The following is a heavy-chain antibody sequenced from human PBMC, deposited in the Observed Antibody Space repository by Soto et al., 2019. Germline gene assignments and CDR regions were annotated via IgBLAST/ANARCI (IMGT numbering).Heavy chain of an antibody. Sequence: LSLTCAVYGGSFSGYYWSWIRQPPGKGLEWIGEINHSGSTNYNPSLKSRVTISVDTSKNQFSLKLSSVTAADTAVYYCARVRGYRYYYGMDVWGQGTTVTVSS. J-gene: IGHJ6*02. CDR2: INHSGST. CDR1: GGSFSGYY. D-gene: IGHD3-10*01. V-gene: IGHV4-34*01. CDR3: ARVRGYRYYYGMDV.